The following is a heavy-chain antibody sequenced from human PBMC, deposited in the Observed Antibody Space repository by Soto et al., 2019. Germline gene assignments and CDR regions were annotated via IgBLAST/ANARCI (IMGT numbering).Heavy chain of an antibody. V-gene: IGHV6-1*01. Sequence: PSQTLSLTCAICGDSVSNNGATWNWIRQSPSRGLEWLGRAYYRSRWPYDYATSVRGRITINPDTSKNRFSLQLNSVTPEDTAVYYCARDPPDFNSGFDYWGQGTPVTVSS. CDR2: AYYRSRWPY. CDR3: ARDPPDFNSGFDY. CDR1: GDSVSNNGAT. J-gene: IGHJ4*02. D-gene: IGHD2-15*01.